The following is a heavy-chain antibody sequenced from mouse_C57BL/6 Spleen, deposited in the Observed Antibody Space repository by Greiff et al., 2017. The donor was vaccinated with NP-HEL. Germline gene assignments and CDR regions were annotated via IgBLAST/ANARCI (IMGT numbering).Heavy chain of an antibody. J-gene: IGHJ2*01. CDR2: IDPSDSET. Sequence: QVQLQQPGAELVRPGSSVKLSCKASGYTFTSYWMHWVKQRPIQGLEWIGNIDPSDSETHYNQKFKDKATLTVDKSSSTAYMQLSSLTSADTAVYYCAREGISSFYYWGQGTTLTVSS. CDR3: AREGISSFYY. CDR1: GYTFTSYW. V-gene: IGHV1-52*01.